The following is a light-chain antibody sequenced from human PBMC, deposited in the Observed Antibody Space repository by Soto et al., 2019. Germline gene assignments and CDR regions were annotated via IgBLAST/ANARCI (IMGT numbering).Light chain of an antibody. CDR2: DAS. CDR1: QSVSSY. J-gene: IGKJ1*01. Sequence: EIVLTQSPATLSLSPGERATLSCRASQSVSSYLAWFQQVPGQAPRLLIYDASNRATGIPARFSGSGSGTDFTLTISRLEAEDVAVYYCQQYYGTPTFGQGTKVDIK. V-gene: IGKV3-11*01. CDR3: QQYYGTPT.